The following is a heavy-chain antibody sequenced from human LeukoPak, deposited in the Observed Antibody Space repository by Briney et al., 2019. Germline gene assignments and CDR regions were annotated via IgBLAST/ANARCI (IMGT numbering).Heavy chain of an antibody. J-gene: IGHJ3*02. V-gene: IGHV4-38-2*02. Sequence: SETLSLTCVVSGYSISSGYYWGWIRQPPGKGLEWIGSIYQSGRTYYNPSLKSRVTMSVDTSKNQFSLKLSSVTAADTAVYYCARDNDFWSGYRYAFDIWGEGTMVTVSS. CDR2: IYQSGRT. D-gene: IGHD3-3*01. CDR1: GYSISSGYY. CDR3: ARDNDFWSGYRYAFDI.